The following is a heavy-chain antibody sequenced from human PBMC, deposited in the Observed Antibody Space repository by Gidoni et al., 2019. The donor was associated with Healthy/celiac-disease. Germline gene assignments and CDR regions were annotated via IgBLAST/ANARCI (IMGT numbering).Heavy chain of an antibody. Sequence: EVPLLESGGGLVPPGGSLRLYCAASGLAFSSDAMSWVRQAPGKGLEWVSAISGSGVSTYYADSVKGRFTISRDNSKNTLYLQMNSLRAEDTAVYYCAKGECELIHWGQGTLVTVSS. V-gene: IGHV3-23*01. CDR2: ISGSGVST. CDR3: AKGECELIH. CDR1: GLAFSSDA. D-gene: IGHD1-26*01. J-gene: IGHJ4*02.